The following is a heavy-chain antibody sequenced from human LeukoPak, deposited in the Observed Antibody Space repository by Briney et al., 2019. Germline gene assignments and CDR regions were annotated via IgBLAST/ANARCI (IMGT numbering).Heavy chain of an antibody. CDR2: IRYDGSNK. Sequence: PGGSLRLSCAASGFTFSSYGMHWVRQVPGKGLEWVAFIRYDGSNKYYADSVKGRFTISRDNSKNTLYLQMNSLRAEDTAVYYCAKGLGWPPPNWFDPWGQGTLVTVSS. J-gene: IGHJ5*02. CDR1: GFTFSSYG. D-gene: IGHD6-19*01. V-gene: IGHV3-30*02. CDR3: AKGLGWPPPNWFDP.